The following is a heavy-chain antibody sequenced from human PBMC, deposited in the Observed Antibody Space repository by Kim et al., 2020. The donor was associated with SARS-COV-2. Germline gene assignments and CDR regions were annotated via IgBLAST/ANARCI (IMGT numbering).Heavy chain of an antibody. V-gene: IGHV5-10-1*01. CDR3: ARHGPLGIVLMVYPQMNWFDP. D-gene: IGHD2-8*01. Sequence: GESLKISCKGSGYSFTSYWISWVRQMPGKGLEWMGRIDPSDSYTNYSPSFQGHVTISADKSISTAYLQWSSLKASDTAMYYCARHGPLGIVLMVYPQMNWFDPWGQGTLVTVSS. CDR1: GYSFTSYW. CDR2: IDPSDSYT. J-gene: IGHJ5*02.